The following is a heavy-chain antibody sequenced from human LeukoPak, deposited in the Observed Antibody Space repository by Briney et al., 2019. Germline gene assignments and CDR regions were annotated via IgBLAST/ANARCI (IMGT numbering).Heavy chain of an antibody. Sequence: GGSLRLSCAASGFTFSSYAMSWVRQAPGEGLEWVSAISDSGGSTYYADSVKGRSTISRDNSKNMLYLQFNSLRDEDTAVYYGARGRTSGTASSPPNEDYWGQGTLVTVSS. CDR2: ISDSGGST. CDR1: GFTFSSYA. D-gene: IGHD1-1*01. V-gene: IGHV3-23*01. J-gene: IGHJ4*02. CDR3: ARGRTSGTASSPPNEDY.